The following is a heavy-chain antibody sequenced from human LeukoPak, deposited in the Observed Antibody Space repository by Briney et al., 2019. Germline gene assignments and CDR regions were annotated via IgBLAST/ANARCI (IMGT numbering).Heavy chain of an antibody. CDR1: GYTFTSYY. CDR2: INPNSGGT. D-gene: IGHD1-26*01. CDR3: ARDFAGSYTYYYYMDV. Sequence: ASVKVSCKASGYTFTSYYMHWVRQAPGQGLEWMGWINPNSGGTNYAQKFQGRVTMTRDTSISTAYMELSRLRSDDTAVYYCARDFAGSYTYYYYMDVWGKGTTVTISS. J-gene: IGHJ6*03. V-gene: IGHV1-2*02.